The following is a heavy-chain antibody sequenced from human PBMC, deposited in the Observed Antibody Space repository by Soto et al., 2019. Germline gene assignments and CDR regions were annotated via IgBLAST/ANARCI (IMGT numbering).Heavy chain of an antibody. D-gene: IGHD3-10*01. J-gene: IGHJ4*02. V-gene: IGHV2-5*02. Sequence: QITLKESGTTLVKPTQTLTLTCTFSGFSLSTSGVGVGWIRQPPGKALEWLALIYWDDDKRYSPSLKIRLTITKDTSKNQVVLTMTNMDPVDTATYYCARHTCIWFGELLPLDYWGQGTLVTVSS. CDR1: GFSLSTSGVG. CDR3: ARHTCIWFGELLPLDY. CDR2: IYWDDDK.